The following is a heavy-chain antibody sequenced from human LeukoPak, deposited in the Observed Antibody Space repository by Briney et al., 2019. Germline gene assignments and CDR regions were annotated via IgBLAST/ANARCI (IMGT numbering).Heavy chain of an antibody. CDR1: GGSFSSYY. V-gene: IGHV4-59*01. CDR2: ISYSGST. CDR3: ARGPGWFDP. J-gene: IGHJ5*02. Sequence: SETLSLTCAVYGGSFSSYYWNWIRQPPGKGLEWIGYISYSGSTNYNPSLKSRVTISVDTSKDQFSLNLTSVTAADTAVYYCARGPGWFDPWGQGTLVTVSS.